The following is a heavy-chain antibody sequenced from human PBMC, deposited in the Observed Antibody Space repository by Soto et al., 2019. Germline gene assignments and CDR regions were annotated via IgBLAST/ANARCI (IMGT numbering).Heavy chain of an antibody. CDR2: ISGGVGSA. CDR3: AKDHLFLRGSDHFDH. V-gene: IGHV3-23*01. J-gene: IGHJ4*02. D-gene: IGHD2-21*02. Sequence: EVKLLESGGGLVNPGGSLRLSCAASGFTFSTYAMSWVRQAPGKGLEWVSGISGGVGSANYADSVKGRFTISRDNSKKTVYLQMTSLRAEDTAVYYCAKDHLFLRGSDHFDHWGQGTLVTVSS. CDR1: GFTFSTYA.